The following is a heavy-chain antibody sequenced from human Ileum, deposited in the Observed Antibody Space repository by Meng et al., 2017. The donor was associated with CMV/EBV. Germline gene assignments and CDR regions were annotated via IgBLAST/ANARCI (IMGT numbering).Heavy chain of an antibody. D-gene: IGHD2-21*02. Sequence: GGSLRLSCAASGFGVTNSYMSWVRQAPGKGLEWISVTDTGGSTFSADSVKGRFTVSRDSSNNTLSLQRNSLRDDDTALYYCVRHMYNFGVVTAIENWGQGTQVTVSS. V-gene: IGHV3-53*01. J-gene: IGHJ4*02. CDR2: TDTGGST. CDR1: GFGVTNSY. CDR3: VRHMYNFGVVTAIEN.